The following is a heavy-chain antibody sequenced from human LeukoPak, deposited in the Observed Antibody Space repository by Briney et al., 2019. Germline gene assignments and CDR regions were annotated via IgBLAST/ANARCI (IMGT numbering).Heavy chain of an antibody. CDR3: ARGDYYDSSGSFDY. D-gene: IGHD3-22*01. CDR2: IIPIFGTA. V-gene: IGHV1-69*05. CDR1: GGTFSSYA. J-gene: IGHJ4*02. Sequence: ASVKVSCKASGGTFSSYAISWVRQAPGQGLEWMGGIIPIFGTANYAQKFQGRVTITTDESTSTAYMELSSLRSDDTAVYYCARGDYYDSSGSFDYWGQGTLVTVSS.